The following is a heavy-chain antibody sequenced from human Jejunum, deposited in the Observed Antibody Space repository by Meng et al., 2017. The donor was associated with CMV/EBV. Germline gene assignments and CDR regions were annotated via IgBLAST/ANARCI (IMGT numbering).Heavy chain of an antibody. Sequence: LSLSCVASGFTFSSPIHWVRQAPGKGLEWVAVVSHDGSNEHYADSVKGRFTISRDNSKNTLYLQMNSLRTEDTAVYYCARDPGVDFWGQGTLGTVSS. CDR2: VSHDGSNE. CDR3: ARDPGVDF. V-gene: IGHV3-30*04. D-gene: IGHD3-3*01. CDR1: GFTFSSP. J-gene: IGHJ4*02.